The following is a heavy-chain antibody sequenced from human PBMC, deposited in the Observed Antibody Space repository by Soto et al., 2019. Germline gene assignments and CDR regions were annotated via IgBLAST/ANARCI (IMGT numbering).Heavy chain of an antibody. D-gene: IGHD5-12*01. Sequence: GASVKVSCKASGDTFRSNRISWVRQAPGQGLEYMGGIIPSIGAANYAKRFQDRVKITADESTTTVYIELRSLRPEDTAVYYCGTPSSGHDFLFDYWGQGTQVTVSS. V-gene: IGHV1-69*13. CDR3: GTPSSGHDFLFDY. J-gene: IGHJ4*02. CDR2: IIPSIGAA. CDR1: GDTFRSNR.